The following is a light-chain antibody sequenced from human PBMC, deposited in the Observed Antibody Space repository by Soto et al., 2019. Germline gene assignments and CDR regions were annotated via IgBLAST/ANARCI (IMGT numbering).Light chain of an antibody. CDR1: QSVSSSY. V-gene: IGKV3-20*01. CDR3: QQYGSSPET. Sequence: EIVLTQSPGTLSLSPGXRATLSCRASQSVSSSYLAWYQQKPGQAPRLLIYGASSRATGIPDRFSGSGSGTDFTLTLSRLEPEDFAVYYCQQYGSSPETFGQGTKVDIK. CDR2: GAS. J-gene: IGKJ2*01.